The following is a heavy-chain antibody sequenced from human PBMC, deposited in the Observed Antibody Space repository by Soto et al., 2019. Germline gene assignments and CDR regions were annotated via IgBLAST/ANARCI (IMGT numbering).Heavy chain of an antibody. J-gene: IGHJ4*02. CDR3: ATATRYFAWSLHYFDY. Sequence: SETLSLTSTVSGCSFSSGGYYWSCIRPPPGKGLEWIGYIYYSGSTYYNPSLKSRVTISVDTSKNQFSLKLSSVTAADTAVYYCATATRYFAWSLHYFDYWGQGTLVTVSS. D-gene: IGHD3-9*01. CDR2: IYYSGST. CDR1: GCSFSSGGYY. V-gene: IGHV4-30-4*08.